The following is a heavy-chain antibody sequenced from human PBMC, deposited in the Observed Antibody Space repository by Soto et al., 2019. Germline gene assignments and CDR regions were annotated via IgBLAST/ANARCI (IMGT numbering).Heavy chain of an antibody. J-gene: IGHJ4*02. CDR2: ISYSGST. V-gene: IGHV4-61*01. CDR1: GGSVSSNSYY. CDR3: ARSLSGLLFDY. D-gene: IGHD2-21*02. Sequence: PSETLSLTCTVSGGSVSSNSYYWSWIRQPPGKGLEWIGYISYSGSTNYNPSLKSRVTISVATSTIQFSLTLSTVTAADTAVYYCARSLSGLLFDYGGQGTLVTVSS.